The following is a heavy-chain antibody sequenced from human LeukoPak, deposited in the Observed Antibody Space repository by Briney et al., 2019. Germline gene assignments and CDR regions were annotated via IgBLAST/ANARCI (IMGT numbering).Heavy chain of an antibody. D-gene: IGHD6-13*01. CDR2: IWNDGTYK. J-gene: IGHJ4*02. V-gene: IGHV3-33*01. Sequence: GRSLRLSCAASGFTFSSYGMHWVRQAPGKGLDWVADIWNDGTYKFYADSVEGRFTISRDNSKRTLYLQMNSLRAEDTAVYYCARESGLTASGTAFFDYWGQGTLVTVSS. CDR1: GFTFSSYG. CDR3: ARESGLTASGTAFFDY.